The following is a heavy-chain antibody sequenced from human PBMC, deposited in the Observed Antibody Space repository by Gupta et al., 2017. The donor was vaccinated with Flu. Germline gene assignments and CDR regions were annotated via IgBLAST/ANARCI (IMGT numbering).Heavy chain of an antibody. Sequence: QVQLQQWGAGLLKPSETLSLTCAVYGGSFSGYYWSWIRQPPGKGLEWIGEINHSGSTNYNPSLKSRVTISVDTSKNQFSLKLSSVTAADTAVYYCANTVDCSSNSCYNSVGSYYFYYMDVWGKGTTVTVSS. J-gene: IGHJ6*03. V-gene: IGHV4-34*01. CDR1: GGSFSGYY. CDR3: ANTVDCSSNSCYNSVGSYYFYYMDV. D-gene: IGHD2-2*02. CDR2: INHSGST.